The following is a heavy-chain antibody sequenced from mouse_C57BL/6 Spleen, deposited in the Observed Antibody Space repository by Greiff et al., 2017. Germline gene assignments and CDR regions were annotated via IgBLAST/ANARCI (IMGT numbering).Heavy chain of an antibody. J-gene: IGHJ4*01. V-gene: IGHV5-16*02. CDR2: INYDGSST. Sequence: EVQLVESEGGLVQPGSSMKLSCTASGFTFSDYYMAWVRQVPEKGLEWVANINYDGSSTYYLDSLKSRFIISRDNSKNILYLQMSSLKSEDTATYYCARRLYDGDAMDYWGQGTSVTVSS. D-gene: IGHD2-12*01. CDR3: ARRLYDGDAMDY. CDR1: GFTFSDYY.